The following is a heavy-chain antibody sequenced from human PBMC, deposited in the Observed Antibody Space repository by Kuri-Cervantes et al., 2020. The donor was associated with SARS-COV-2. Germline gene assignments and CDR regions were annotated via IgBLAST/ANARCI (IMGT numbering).Heavy chain of an antibody. CDR2: IYHSGST. V-gene: IGHV4-30-2*01. CDR3: ARGGEVSGYSSSWDYTFQH. CDR1: GGSISSGGYY. J-gene: IGHJ1*01. Sequence: SCTVSGGSISSGGYYWSWIRQPPGKGLEWIGYIYHSGSTYYNPSLKSRVTISVDRSKNQFSLKLSSVTAADTAVYYCARGGEVSGYSSSWDYTFQHWGQGTLVTVSS. D-gene: IGHD6-13*01.